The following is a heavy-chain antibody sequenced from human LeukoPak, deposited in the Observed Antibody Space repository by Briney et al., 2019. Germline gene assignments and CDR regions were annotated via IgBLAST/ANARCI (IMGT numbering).Heavy chain of an antibody. CDR3: ARDLDFYATDY. V-gene: IGHV3-7*01. D-gene: IGHD2/OR15-2a*01. Sequence: PGGSLRLSCAASGFSLSGYWMSWVRQAPGQGLEWVANLGKDGSWSQYADSVKGRFTISRDNAKNSLYLQMNSLRADDTAIYYCARDLDFYATDYWGQGTLVTVSS. J-gene: IGHJ4*02. CDR2: LGKDGSWS. CDR1: GFSLSGYW.